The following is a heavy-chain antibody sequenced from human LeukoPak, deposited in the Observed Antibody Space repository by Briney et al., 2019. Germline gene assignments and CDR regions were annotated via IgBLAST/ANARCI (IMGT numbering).Heavy chain of an antibody. J-gene: IGHJ4*02. CDR1: GFTLSSYA. CDR3: AKGSSRVYLASRGNFDY. V-gene: IGHV3-23*01. Sequence: GESMRLSCAASGFTLSSYAVGWVRQAPGKGLEWVSAISGSGGSTYYADSVTGRFTISRDNSKNTLYLQMNSLRAEYTAVYYCAKGSSRVYLASRGNFDYWGQGTLVTVSS. CDR2: ISGSGGST. D-gene: IGHD2-2*02.